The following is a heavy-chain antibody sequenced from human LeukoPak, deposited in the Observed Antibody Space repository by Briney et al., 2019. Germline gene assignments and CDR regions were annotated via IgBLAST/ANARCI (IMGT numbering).Heavy chain of an antibody. Sequence: PSETLSLTRSVSGYPISSGYYRGWIRQPPGTGLEWIGLFYHSGSTYYNPSLKSRVTISVDTSKNQFSLKLSSVTAADTAVYYCARSWVDYYGSGSPDYWGQGTLVTVSS. CDR3: ARSWVDYYGSGSPDY. D-gene: IGHD3-10*01. J-gene: IGHJ4*02. CDR2: FYHSGST. V-gene: IGHV4-38-2*01. CDR1: GYPISSGYY.